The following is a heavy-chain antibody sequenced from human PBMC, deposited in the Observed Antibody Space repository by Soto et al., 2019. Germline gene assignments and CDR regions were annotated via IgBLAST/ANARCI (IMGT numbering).Heavy chain of an antibody. Sequence: GGSLRLSCAASGFPFSSYWMHWVRQAPGKGLVWVSRINSDGSSTSYADSVKGRFTISRDNAKNTLYLQMNSLRADDTAVYYCARVHIYSGYDFIYHYDYWGQGTLVTVSS. V-gene: IGHV3-74*01. J-gene: IGHJ4*02. CDR1: GFPFSSYW. CDR2: INSDGSST. CDR3: ARVHIYSGYDFIYHYDY. D-gene: IGHD5-12*01.